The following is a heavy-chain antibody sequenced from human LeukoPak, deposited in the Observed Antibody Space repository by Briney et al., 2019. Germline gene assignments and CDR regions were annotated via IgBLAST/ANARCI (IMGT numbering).Heavy chain of an antibody. CDR3: ATARGSSSWYLHFDY. CDR1: GYTLTELS. D-gene: IGHD6-13*01. V-gene: IGHV1-24*01. J-gene: IGHJ4*02. Sequence: ASVKVSCKVSGYTLTELSMHWVRQAPGKGLEWMGGFDPEDGETIYAQKFQGRVTMTEDTSTDTAYMELSSLRSEDTAVYYCATARGSSSWYLHFDYWGQGTLVTVSS. CDR2: FDPEDGET.